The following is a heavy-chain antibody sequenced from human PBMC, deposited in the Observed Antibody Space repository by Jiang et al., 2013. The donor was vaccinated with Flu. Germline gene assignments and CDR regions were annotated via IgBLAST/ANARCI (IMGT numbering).Heavy chain of an antibody. D-gene: IGHD1-7*01. CDR3: ARGQLTGTNEGYFYGMDV. Sequence: SGAEVKTPGSSVKVSCRASGGTFNSYAFSWVRQAPGQGLEWMGGIIAIFDTANYAQKFQGRVTITADKSTSTAYMELSSLISEDTAVYYCARGQLTGTNEGYFYGMDVWGQGTTVTVPS. CDR2: IIAIFDTA. J-gene: IGHJ6*02. V-gene: IGHV1-69*06. CDR1: GGTFNSYA.